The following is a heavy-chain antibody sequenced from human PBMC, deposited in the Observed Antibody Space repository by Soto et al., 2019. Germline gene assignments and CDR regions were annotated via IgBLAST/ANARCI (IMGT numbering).Heavy chain of an antibody. D-gene: IGHD3-3*02. V-gene: IGHV3-48*03. CDR3: ARVSIRSFDY. J-gene: IGHJ4*02. CDR1: GCTFSSYE. Sequence: PGGSLSLSCAASGCTFSSYEMNWVRQAPGKGLEWVSYISSSGSTIYYADSVKGRFTTSRDNAKHSLYLQLNSLRAEDTAVYYCARVSIRSFDYWGQGTLVTVAS. CDR2: ISSSGSTI.